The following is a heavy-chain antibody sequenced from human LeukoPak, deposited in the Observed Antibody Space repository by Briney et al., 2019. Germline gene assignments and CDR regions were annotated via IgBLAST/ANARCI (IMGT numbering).Heavy chain of an antibody. Sequence: SETLSLTCTVSGGSISSYYWSWIRQPPGKGLEWIGYIYYSGSTNYNPSLKSRVTISVDTSKNQFSLKLSSVTAADTAVYYCATYCSGGSCHGYWGQGTLVTVSS. V-gene: IGHV4-59*01. CDR3: ATYCSGGSCHGY. CDR1: GGSISSYY. CDR2: IYYSGST. J-gene: IGHJ4*02. D-gene: IGHD2-15*01.